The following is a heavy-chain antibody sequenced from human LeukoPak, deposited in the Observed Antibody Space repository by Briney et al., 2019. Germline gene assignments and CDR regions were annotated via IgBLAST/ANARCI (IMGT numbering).Heavy chain of an antibody. CDR2: IYYSGST. CDR1: GGSFSGYY. D-gene: IGHD3-22*01. CDR3: AGSSAYYYMDV. V-gene: IGHV4-59*01. Sequence: SETLSLTCAVYGGSFSGYYWSWIRQPPGKGLEWIGYIYYSGSTNYNPSLKSRVTISVDTSKNQFSLKLSSVTAADTAVYYCAGSSAYYYMDVWGKGTTVTISS. J-gene: IGHJ6*03.